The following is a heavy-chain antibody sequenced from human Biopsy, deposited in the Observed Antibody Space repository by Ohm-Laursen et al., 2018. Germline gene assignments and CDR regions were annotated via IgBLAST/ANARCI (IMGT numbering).Heavy chain of an antibody. CDR2: NIPILGTG. D-gene: IGHD3-9*01. V-gene: IGHV1-69*06. CDR1: GGTFSKYG. Sequence: GASVKVSCKAPGGTFSKYGVNWVRQALGQGLEWLGGNIPILGTGNYAQKFQDRVTVAADTSTSTATMELRSLRSDDTAVYYCATKLTGYFHHWGQGTLVIVSS. J-gene: IGHJ1*01. CDR3: ATKLTGYFHH.